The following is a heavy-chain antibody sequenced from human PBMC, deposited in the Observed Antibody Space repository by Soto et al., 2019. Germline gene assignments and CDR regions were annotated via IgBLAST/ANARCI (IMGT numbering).Heavy chain of an antibody. V-gene: IGHV1-69*08. CDR3: ASPVFGDYWYFDL. CDR1: GGPFSSHT. Sequence: QDQLVQSGAEVKKPGSSVKVSCKAFGGPFSSHTFSWVRQAPGQGLEWMGRIIPALGTTTYAQKFQGKVTITLHYFDTTVFIDLIRLRTDDTAVYYRASPVFGDYWYFDLWGRGTLVTVSS. D-gene: IGHD4-17*01. CDR2: IIPALGTT. J-gene: IGHJ2*01.